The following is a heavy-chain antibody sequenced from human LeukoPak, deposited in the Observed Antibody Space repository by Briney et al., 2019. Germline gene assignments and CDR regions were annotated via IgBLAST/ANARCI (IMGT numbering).Heavy chain of an antibody. Sequence: GGSLRLSCEASGFTFGIYAMHWVRQAPGKGLEYISGISSNGYSTYCANSVKGRFTISRDNSKNTLYLQMGSLRNEDMAVFYCAREATTKTGRVYYFDYWGQGTLVTVSS. D-gene: IGHD3-16*01. J-gene: IGHJ4*02. V-gene: IGHV3-64*01. CDR3: AREATTKTGRVYYFDY. CDR1: GFTFGIYA. CDR2: ISSNGYST.